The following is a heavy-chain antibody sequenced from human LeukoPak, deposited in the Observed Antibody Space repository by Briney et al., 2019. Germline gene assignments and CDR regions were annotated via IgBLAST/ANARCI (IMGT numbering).Heavy chain of an antibody. CDR3: AKDGQYSSSSPYYFDY. J-gene: IGHJ4*02. Sequence: GRSLRLSCAASGFTFDDYAMHWVRQGPGKGLEWVSGISWNSGSIAYADSVKGRFTISRDNSKNTLYLQMNSLRAEDTAVYYCAKDGQYSSSSPYYFDYWGQGTLVTVSS. V-gene: IGHV3-9*01. D-gene: IGHD6-6*01. CDR2: ISWNSGSI. CDR1: GFTFDDYA.